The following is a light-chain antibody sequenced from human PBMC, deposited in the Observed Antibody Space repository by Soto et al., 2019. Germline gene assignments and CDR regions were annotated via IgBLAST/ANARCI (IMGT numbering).Light chain of an antibody. Sequence: DIQMTQSPSAMSASLGDRVTITCRASQGISNSLAWFQQKPGRVPKRLIYGASNRATGIPDRFSGSGSGTDFTLTISRLEPEDFAVYYCQQYGSSGTFGQGTKVDIK. CDR2: GAS. CDR1: QGISNS. V-gene: IGKV1-17*03. J-gene: IGKJ1*01. CDR3: QQYGSSGT.